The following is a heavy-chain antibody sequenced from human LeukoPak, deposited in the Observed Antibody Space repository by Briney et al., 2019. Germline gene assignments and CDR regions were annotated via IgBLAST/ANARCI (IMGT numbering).Heavy chain of an antibody. CDR2: ISSSSRYI. D-gene: IGHD3-10*01. V-gene: IGHV3-21*01. J-gene: IGHJ4*02. CDR1: GFTFSSYS. Sequence: GGSLRLSCAASGFTFSSYSMNWVRQAPGKGLEWVSSISSSSRYIYYADSVKGRFTISRDNAKNSLYLQMNSLRAEDTAVYYCASPGPMTDFDYWGQGTLVTVSS. CDR3: ASPGPMTDFDY.